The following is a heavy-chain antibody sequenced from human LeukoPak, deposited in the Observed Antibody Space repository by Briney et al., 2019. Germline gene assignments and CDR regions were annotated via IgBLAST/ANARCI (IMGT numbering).Heavy chain of an antibody. CDR1: GGSFSGYY. J-gene: IGHJ4*01. CDR3: AREGYCSSTSCYPRGGGYDY. V-gene: IGHV4-34*01. CDR2: INHSGST. Sequence: SETLSLTCAVYGGSFSGYYWSWIRQPPGKGLEWIGEINHSGSTNYNPSLKSRVTISVDTSKNQFSPKLSSVTAADTAVYYCAREGYCSSTSCYPRGGGYDYWGQGTLVTVSS. D-gene: IGHD2-2*01.